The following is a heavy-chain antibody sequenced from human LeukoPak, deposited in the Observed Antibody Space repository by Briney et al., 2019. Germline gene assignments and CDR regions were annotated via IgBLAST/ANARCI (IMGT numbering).Heavy chain of an antibody. J-gene: IGHJ4*02. Sequence: SETLSLTCTVSGGSISSSSYYWDWIRQPPGKRLEWIGSIYYSGSTYYNPSLKSRVTISVDTSKNQFSLKLSSVTAADTAVYYCARYDYNSYSLDYWGQGTLVTVSS. D-gene: IGHD2-21*02. CDR3: ARYDYNSYSLDY. CDR1: GGSISSSSYY. CDR2: IYYSGST. V-gene: IGHV4-39*07.